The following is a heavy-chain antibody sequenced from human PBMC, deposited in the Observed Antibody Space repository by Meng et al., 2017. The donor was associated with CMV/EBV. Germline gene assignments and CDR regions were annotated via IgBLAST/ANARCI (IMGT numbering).Heavy chain of an antibody. CDR3: ARSGDGDSDSSGYRMCWFDP. CDR1: FSGYY. V-gene: IGHV4-34*01. CDR2: INHSGST. J-gene: IGHJ5*02. D-gene: IGHD3-22*01. Sequence: FSGYYWSLIRQPPGKGLEWIVQINHSGSTNYNPSLKSRVTISVDTSKNQFSLKLSSVTAADTAVYYCARSGDGDSDSSGYRMCWFDPWGQGTLVTVSS.